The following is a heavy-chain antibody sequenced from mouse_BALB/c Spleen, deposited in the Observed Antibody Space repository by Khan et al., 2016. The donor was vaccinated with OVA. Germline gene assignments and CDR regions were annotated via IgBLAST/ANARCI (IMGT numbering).Heavy chain of an antibody. J-gene: IGHJ2*01. CDR1: GFSLTSYG. D-gene: IGHD1-1*01. Sequence: QVQLQQLGPGLVAPSQSLSITCTVSGFSLTSYGVHWVRQPPGKGLEWLGIIWAGGSTNYNSALMSRLSISKDNSKSQVFVKMISLQTDDTAMYYCARDHDNTYEYFDYWGQGTTLTVSS. CDR2: IWAGGST. CDR3: ARDHDNTYEYFDY. V-gene: IGHV2-9*02.